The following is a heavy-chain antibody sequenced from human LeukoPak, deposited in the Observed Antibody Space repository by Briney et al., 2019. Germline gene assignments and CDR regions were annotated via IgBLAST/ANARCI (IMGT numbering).Heavy chain of an antibody. CDR1: GFTFSSYS. Sequence: GGSLRLSCAASGFTFSSYSMNWVRQAPGKGLEWVSSISSSSSYIYYADSVKGRFTISRDNSKNTVYLQMNSLRAEDTAVYYCAKHGLPLVVISAPLDYWGQGTLVTVAS. CDR3: AKHGLPLVVISAPLDY. CDR2: ISSSSSYI. V-gene: IGHV3-21*01. D-gene: IGHD2-15*01. J-gene: IGHJ4*02.